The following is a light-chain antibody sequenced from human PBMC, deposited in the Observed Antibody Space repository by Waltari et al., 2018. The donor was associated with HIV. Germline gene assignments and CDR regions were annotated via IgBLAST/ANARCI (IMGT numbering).Light chain of an antibody. V-gene: IGKV1-5*03. CDR3: QHYNSYPWT. J-gene: IGKJ1*01. CDR2: KAS. Sequence: DLQMTQSPSTLSASVGDSVRITCRASQSISSWLAWFQQKPGKAPRLLIYKASILESGVPSRFSGSGSGTEFTLTISSLQPDDFATYYCQHYNSYPWTFGQGTKVEIK. CDR1: QSISSW.